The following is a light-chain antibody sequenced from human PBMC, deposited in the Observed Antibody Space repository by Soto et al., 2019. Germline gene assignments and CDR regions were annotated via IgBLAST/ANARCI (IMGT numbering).Light chain of an antibody. CDR2: AAS. V-gene: IGKV1-39*01. Sequence: DIQMTQSPSSLSASVGDRVTITCRASQSISSDLNWYQQKPGKAPKLLIYAASSLQSGVPSRFSGSGSGTDFTLTISSLQPEDFATYYSQQSYSTPLTFGPGTKVDIK. CDR1: QSISSD. J-gene: IGKJ3*01. CDR3: QQSYSTPLT.